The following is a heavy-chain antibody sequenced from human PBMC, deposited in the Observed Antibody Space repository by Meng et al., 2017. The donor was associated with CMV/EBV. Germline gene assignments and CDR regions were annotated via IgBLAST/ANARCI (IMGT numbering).Heavy chain of an antibody. V-gene: IGHV4-34*01. J-gene: IGHJ2*01. CDR1: GSLSGYY. CDR3: ARGRYCSSTSCPRGYFDL. D-gene: IGHD2-2*01. CDR2: INHSGST. Sequence: GSLSGYYWSGIRQPPGKGLEWIGEINHSGSTNDNPSLKSRVTISVDTSKNQFSLKLSSVTAADTAVYYCARGRYCSSTSCPRGYFDLWGRGTLVTVSS.